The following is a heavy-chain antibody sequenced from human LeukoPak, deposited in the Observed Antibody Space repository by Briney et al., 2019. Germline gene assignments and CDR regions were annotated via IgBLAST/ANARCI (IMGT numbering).Heavy chain of an antibody. J-gene: IGHJ2*01. CDR3: ARGPAVGATPYWYFDL. D-gene: IGHD1-26*01. CDR2: IYYSGST. Sequence: PSQTLSLTCTVSGGPISSGGYYWSWIRQHPGKGLEWIGYIYYSGSTYYNPSLKSRVTISVDTSKNQFSLKLSSVTAADTAVYYCARGPAVGATPYWYFDLWGRGTLVTVSS. CDR1: GGPISSGGYY. V-gene: IGHV4-31*03.